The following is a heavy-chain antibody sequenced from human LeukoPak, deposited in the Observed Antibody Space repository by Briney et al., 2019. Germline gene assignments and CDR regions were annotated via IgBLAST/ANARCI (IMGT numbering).Heavy chain of an antibody. D-gene: IGHD3-3*01. V-gene: IGHV3-21*01. CDR1: GFTCSSYS. CDR3: ASGESPKSRFFGVVTLLNNWFDP. J-gene: IGHJ5*02. CDR2: ISSGSYI. Sequence: GGSLRLSCAASGFTCSSYSMNWLRQAPGKGLEWVSSISSGSYIYYADSVKGRFTISRDNAKNSLYLQMNSLRAEDTAVYYCASGESPKSRFFGVVTLLNNWFDPWGQGTLVTVSS.